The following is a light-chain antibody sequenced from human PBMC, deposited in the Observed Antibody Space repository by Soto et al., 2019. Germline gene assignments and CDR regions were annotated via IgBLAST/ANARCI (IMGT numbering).Light chain of an antibody. Sequence: DIQMTQSPSSLSASVGDTVTITCRASQHITNDCAWYQQKAGRAPKCLILLASRLQTGVPSRFSGSGSGTEFTLTISSLQPEDFATYYCLHHNGYPPVLGQGTKVEIK. CDR3: LHHNGYPPV. CDR2: LAS. V-gene: IGKV1-17*01. J-gene: IGKJ2*01. CDR1: QHITND.